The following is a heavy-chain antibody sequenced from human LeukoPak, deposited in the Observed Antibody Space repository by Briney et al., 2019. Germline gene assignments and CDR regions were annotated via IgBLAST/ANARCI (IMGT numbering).Heavy chain of an antibody. CDR2: INTNTGNP. Sequence: GASVKVSCKASGYTFTGYYMRWVRQAPGQGLEWMGWINTNTGNPTYAQGFTGRFVFSLDTSVSTAYLQISSLKAEDTAVYYCASASSITAAGSFDYWGQGTLVTVSS. D-gene: IGHD6-13*01. V-gene: IGHV7-4-1*02. CDR1: GYTFTGYY. CDR3: ASASSITAAGSFDY. J-gene: IGHJ4*02.